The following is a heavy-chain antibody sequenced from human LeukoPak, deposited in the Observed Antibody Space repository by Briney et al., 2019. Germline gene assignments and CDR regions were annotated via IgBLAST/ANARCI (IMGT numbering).Heavy chain of an antibody. J-gene: IGHJ5*02. D-gene: IGHD3-10*01. V-gene: IGHV3-20*01. CDR1: GFTFDDYG. Sequence: PGGSLRLSCAASGFTFDDYGMSWVRQAPGKGREWVSGINWNGGSTGYADSVKGRFTISRDNAKNSLYLQMNSLRAEDTALYHCARDFSRYYGSGSYSGWFDPWGQGTLITVSS. CDR3: ARDFSRYYGSGSYSGWFDP. CDR2: INWNGGST.